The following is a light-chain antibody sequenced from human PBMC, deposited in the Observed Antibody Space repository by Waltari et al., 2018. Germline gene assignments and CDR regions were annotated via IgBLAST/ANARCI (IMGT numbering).Light chain of an antibody. Sequence: QLVLTQSPSASASLGASVKLTCTLSSGHSSYAIAWHQQQPEKGPRYLMKINSDGSHSKGDGIPDRFSGSSSGAERYLTISSLQSEDEADYYCQTWGTGIGVFGGGTKLT. CDR1: SGHSSYA. CDR3: QTWGTGIGV. CDR2: INSDGSH. J-gene: IGLJ2*01. V-gene: IGLV4-69*01.